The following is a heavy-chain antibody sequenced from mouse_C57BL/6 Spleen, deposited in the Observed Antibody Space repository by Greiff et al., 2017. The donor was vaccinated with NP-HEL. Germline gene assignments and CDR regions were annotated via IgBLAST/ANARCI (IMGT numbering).Heavy chain of an antibody. D-gene: IGHD4-1*01. V-gene: IGHV6-3*01. CDR2: IRLKSDNYAT. J-gene: IGHJ1*03. Sequence: DVKLQESGGGLVQPGGSMKLSCVASGFTFSNYWMNWVRQSPEKGLEWVAQIRLKSDNYATNYAESVKGRFTISRDDSKSSVYLQMNNLRAEDTEIYYCTDWDWYFEVWGTGTTVTVAS. CDR1: GFTFSNYW. CDR3: TDWDWYFEV.